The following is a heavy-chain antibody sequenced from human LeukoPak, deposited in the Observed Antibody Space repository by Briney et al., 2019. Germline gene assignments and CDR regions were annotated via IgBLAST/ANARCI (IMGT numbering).Heavy chain of an antibody. V-gene: IGHV1-2*02. CDR1: GYTFTGYY. Sequence: ASVKVSRKASGYTFTGYYIHWVRQAPGQGLEWMGWINPNSGDSKYAQNFQGRVTMTRDTSVTTVYMELSGLTSDDTAVYYCARRDTSADTPRLFDYWGQGTLVTVSS. CDR2: INPNSGDS. J-gene: IGHJ4*02. CDR3: ARRDTSADTPRLFDY. D-gene: IGHD2-2*01.